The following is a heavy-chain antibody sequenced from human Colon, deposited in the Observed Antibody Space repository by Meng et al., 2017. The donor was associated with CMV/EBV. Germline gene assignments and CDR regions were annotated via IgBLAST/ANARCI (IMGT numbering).Heavy chain of an antibody. V-gene: IGHV4-39*07. CDR2: IYYSGYT. CDR1: GCSISSLTYH. D-gene: IGHD4-17*01. J-gene: IGHJ4*02. CDR3: ATDYGDYYFDR. Sequence: PVLVQPSEPLSPPCTVAGCSISSLTYHWGCIRHTPGKGLEWIGNIYYSGYTYYTPSLKSRLTISVDTSKNQFSLKLTSVTAADTAVYYCATDYGDYYFDRWGQGTLVTVSS.